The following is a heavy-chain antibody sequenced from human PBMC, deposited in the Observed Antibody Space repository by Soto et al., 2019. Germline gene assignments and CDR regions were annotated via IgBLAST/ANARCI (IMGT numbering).Heavy chain of an antibody. V-gene: IGHV4-30-2*01. Sequence: QLQLQESGSGLVKPSQTLSLTCAVSGGSISSCGYSWSWIRQPPGKGLEWIGYIYYSWSTYYNPSLKSRVTISVDRSKNQFSLKLSSVTAEDTAVYYCARVPGLWGRGTLVTVSS. CDR1: GGSISSCGYS. CDR3: ARVPGL. J-gene: IGHJ2*01. CDR2: IYYSWST.